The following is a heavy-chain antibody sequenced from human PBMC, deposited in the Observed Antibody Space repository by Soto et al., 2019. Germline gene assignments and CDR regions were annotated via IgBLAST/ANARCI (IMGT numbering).Heavy chain of an antibody. D-gene: IGHD4-17*01. CDR1: GGSISSYY. CDR2: IYYSGST. CDR3: ARRYGVYFDY. J-gene: IGHJ4*02. Sequence: QVQLQESGPGLVKPSETLSLTCTVSGGSISSYYWSWIRQPPGKGLEWIGYIYYSGSTNYNPSLRSRVPIPVDTSKNQFSLKLSSVTAADTAVYYCARRYGVYFDYWGQGTLVTVSS. V-gene: IGHV4-59*08.